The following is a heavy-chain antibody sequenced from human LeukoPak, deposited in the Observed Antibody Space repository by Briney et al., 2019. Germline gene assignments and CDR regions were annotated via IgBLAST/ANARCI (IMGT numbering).Heavy chain of an antibody. CDR3: AKLIAAAGTGGGDDY. CDR2: ISYDGSNK. CDR1: GFTFSSYG. J-gene: IGHJ4*02. V-gene: IGHV3-30*18. Sequence: GRSPRLSCAASGFTFSSYGMHWVRQAPGKGLEWVAVISYDGSNKYYAASVKGRFTISRDNSKNTLYLQMNSLRAEDTAVYYCAKLIAAAGTGGGDDYWGQGTLVTVSS. D-gene: IGHD6-13*01.